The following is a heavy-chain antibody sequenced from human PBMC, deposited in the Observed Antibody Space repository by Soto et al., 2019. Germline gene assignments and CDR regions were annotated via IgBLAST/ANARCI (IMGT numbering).Heavy chain of an antibody. CDR2: IIPALGKT. CDR1: GGPFSSHT. CDR3: ARPYFGDYWYFDL. J-gene: IGHJ2*01. D-gene: IGHD4-17*01. V-gene: IGHV1-69*02. Sequence: QDQLVQSGAEVKKPASSVKVSCKAFGGPFSSHTFTWVRQAPGQGLEWMGRIIPALGKTTYAQKFQGRVTITTDATVTTVYIRLNSLGTEDTAVYNCARPYFGDYWYFDLWGRGSLVTVSS.